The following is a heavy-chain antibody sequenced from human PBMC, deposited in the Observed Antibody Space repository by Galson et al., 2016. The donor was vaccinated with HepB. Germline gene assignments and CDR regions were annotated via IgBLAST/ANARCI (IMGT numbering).Heavy chain of an antibody. CDR2: MHPKYETT. CDR1: GYKFIDYN. J-gene: IGHJ4*02. D-gene: IGHD1-26*01. V-gene: IGHV1-46*01. Sequence: SVKVSCKASGYKFIDYNMHWLRQAPGQGLEWMGMMHPKYETTTYEQKFQGRVTMTWETSTSTVYMELRSLRSDDSAVYFCARDAWGAEICGQGTLVTVSS. CDR3: ARDAWGAEI.